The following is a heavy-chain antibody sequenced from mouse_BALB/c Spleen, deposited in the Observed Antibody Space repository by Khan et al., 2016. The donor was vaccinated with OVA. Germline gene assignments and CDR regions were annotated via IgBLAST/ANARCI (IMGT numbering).Heavy chain of an antibody. CDR1: GYSITSDYA. Sequence: VQLQQSGPGLVKPSQSLSLTCTVTGYSITSDYAWNWIRQSPGNKLEWMGYISSTGSTSYNPSLKSRISFTRDTSKNQFFLQLKSVTTEDTATYYCARSLYYSYGYALDCWGRGTSVTVSS. CDR3: ARSLYYSYGYALDC. J-gene: IGHJ4*01. V-gene: IGHV3-2*02. CDR2: ISSTGST. D-gene: IGHD2-14*01.